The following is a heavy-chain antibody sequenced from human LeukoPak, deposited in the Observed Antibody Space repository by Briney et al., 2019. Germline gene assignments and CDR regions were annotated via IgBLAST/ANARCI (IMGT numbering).Heavy chain of an antibody. J-gene: IGHJ4*02. V-gene: IGHV3-30*02. CDR1: GFTFSSYG. CDR2: IRYVGSNK. D-gene: IGHD3-22*01. CDR3: AKENDSSGYYKLDY. Sequence: GGSLRLSCAASGFTFSSYGMHWGPQAPGEGVERVAFIRYVGSNKYYADSVKGRFTISRDNSKNTLYLQMNSLRAEDTAVYYCAKENDSSGYYKLDYWGQGTLVTVSS.